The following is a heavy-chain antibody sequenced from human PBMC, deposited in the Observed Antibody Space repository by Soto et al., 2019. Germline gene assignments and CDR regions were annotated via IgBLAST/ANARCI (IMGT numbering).Heavy chain of an antibody. CDR3: ARDRGDYYDSSYYFDY. V-gene: IGHV4-31*03. CDR2: IYYSGST. J-gene: IGHJ4*02. D-gene: IGHD3-22*01. CDR1: GGSISSGGYY. Sequence: QVQLQESGPGLVKPSQTLSLTCTVSGGSISSGGYYWSWIRQHPGKGLEWIGYIYYSGSTYYNPSLKSRFTISVDTSKNQCALKLSSVTAADTAVYYCARDRGDYYDSSYYFDYWGQGTLVNVSS.